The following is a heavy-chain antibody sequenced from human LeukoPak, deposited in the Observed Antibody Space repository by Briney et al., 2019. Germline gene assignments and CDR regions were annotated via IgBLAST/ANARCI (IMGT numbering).Heavy chain of an antibody. CDR1: GFSFSSYA. V-gene: IGHV3-23*01. CDR3: ARDRSGTYF. Sequence: GGSLRLSCAASGFSFSSYAMSWVRQAPGKGLEWVSLIDTSDSGTYYADSVKGRFTISRDNSKNTLYLQMNGLRADDTAVYYCARDRSGTYFWGQGSLVTVSS. D-gene: IGHD1-26*01. J-gene: IGHJ4*02. CDR2: IDTSDSGT.